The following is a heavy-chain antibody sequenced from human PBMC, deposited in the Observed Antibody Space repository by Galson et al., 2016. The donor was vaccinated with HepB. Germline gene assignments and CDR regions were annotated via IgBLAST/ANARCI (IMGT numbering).Heavy chain of an antibody. CDR3: ARGDPWYSSGWGPDH. V-gene: IGHV3-33*04. J-gene: IGHJ4*02. Sequence: SLRLSCAASGFTFKTYAMHWVRQAPGKGLDWVAVIWHDGSKKYFADSTKGRFTVPRDNSKTTLYLQMNSLSVEATAVYYCARGDPWYSSGWGPDHWGQGTLVAVSS. D-gene: IGHD6-19*01. CDR1: GFTFKTYA. CDR2: IWHDGSKK.